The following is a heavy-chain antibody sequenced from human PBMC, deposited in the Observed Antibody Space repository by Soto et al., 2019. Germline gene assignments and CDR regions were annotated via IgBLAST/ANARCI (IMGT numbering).Heavy chain of an antibody. J-gene: IGHJ4*02. CDR1: GFTFSSYA. CDR3: AKSVHSSSWYYFDY. Sequence: EVQLLESGGGLVQPGGSLRLSCAASGFTFSSYAMSWVRQAPGTGLEWVAAISGSVGSTYYADSVKGRFTISRDNSKNTLYLQMNSLRAEDTAVYYCAKSVHSSSWYYFDYWGQGTLVTVSS. V-gene: IGHV3-23*01. D-gene: IGHD6-13*01. CDR2: ISGSVGST.